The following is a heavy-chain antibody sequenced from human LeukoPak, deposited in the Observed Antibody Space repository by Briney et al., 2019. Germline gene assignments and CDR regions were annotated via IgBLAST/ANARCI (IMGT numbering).Heavy chain of an antibody. CDR1: GYTFTSYG. J-gene: IGHJ4*02. CDR3: ARDRDYYDSSGYFDY. CDR2: ISAYNGNT. Sequence: ASVKVSCKASGYTFTSYGISLVRQAPGQGLEWMGWISAYNGNTNYAQKLQGRVTMTTDTSTSTAYMELRSLRSDDTAVYYCARDRDYYDSSGYFDYWGQGTLVTVSS. V-gene: IGHV1-18*01. D-gene: IGHD3-22*01.